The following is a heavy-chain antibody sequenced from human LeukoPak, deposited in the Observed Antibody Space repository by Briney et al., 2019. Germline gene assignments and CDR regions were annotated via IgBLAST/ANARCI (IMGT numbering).Heavy chain of an antibody. CDR3: ARELVTKSLGY. CDR2: IKQDGSEK. V-gene: IGHV3-7*01. CDR1: GFTFSSYS. J-gene: IGHJ4*02. Sequence: PGGSLRLSCAASGFTFSSYSMNWVRQAPGKGLEWVANIKQDGSEKYYVDAVKGRFTISRDNAKNSLYLQMNSLRAEDTAVYYCARELVTKSLGYWGQGTLVTVSS. D-gene: IGHD4-23*01.